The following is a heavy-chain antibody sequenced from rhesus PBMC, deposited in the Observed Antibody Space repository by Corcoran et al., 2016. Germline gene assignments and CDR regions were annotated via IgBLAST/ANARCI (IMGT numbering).Heavy chain of an antibody. CDR1: GFTFGSYA. D-gene: IGHD3-3*01. CDR3: ARSLPVLQFLDWLLSYGLDS. Sequence: QVQLVQSGAEVKKPGASVKVSCKASGFTFGSYAINWVRQAPGQGLEWMGVLIPLVGITNYAEKLQGRVTITADTSTSTAYMELSSLRSEDTAVYYCARSLPVLQFLDWLLSYGLDSWGQGVVVTVSS. V-gene: IGHV1-198*02. CDR2: LIPLVGIT. J-gene: IGHJ6*01.